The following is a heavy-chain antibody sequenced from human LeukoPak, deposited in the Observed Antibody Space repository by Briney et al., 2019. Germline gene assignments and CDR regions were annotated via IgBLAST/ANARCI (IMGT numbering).Heavy chain of an antibody. CDR3: LRDRGYITYAC. D-gene: IGHD6-13*01. V-gene: IGHV3-7*01. CDR2: IKQDGSEK. J-gene: IGHJ4*02. CDR1: GFTFSYYW. Sequence: GGSLGLSCPASGFTFSYYWIIWVRQAPGKGLEWVASIKQDGSEKWYVDSVKGRFTISRDNAKNSVYLQMNNLRAEDTAAYYYLRDRGYITYACWGQGTLVTVSS.